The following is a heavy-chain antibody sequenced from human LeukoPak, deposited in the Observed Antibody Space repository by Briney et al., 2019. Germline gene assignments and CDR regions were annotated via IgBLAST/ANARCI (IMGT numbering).Heavy chain of an antibody. V-gene: IGHV1-2*02. CDR2: INPYSGDT. Sequence: ASVKVSCKASGYSFTGYYIHWVRQAPGQGLAWMGWINPYSGDTTYAQKFQGRLTLTRDTSISTAYMEVSRLKSDDTAVYYCASIEMRYYYDSSGYGFDYWGQGTLVTVSS. D-gene: IGHD3-22*01. CDR3: ASIEMRYYYDSSGYGFDY. CDR1: GYSFTGYY. J-gene: IGHJ4*02.